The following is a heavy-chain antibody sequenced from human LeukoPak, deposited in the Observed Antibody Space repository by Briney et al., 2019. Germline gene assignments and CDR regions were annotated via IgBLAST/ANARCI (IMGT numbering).Heavy chain of an antibody. CDR2: INRSGST. CDR3: ARGVGAETAGNY. V-gene: IGHV4-34*01. D-gene: IGHD1-26*01. CDR1: GGSISSYY. Sequence: SETLSLTCTVSGGSISSYYWSWIRQPPGKGLEWIGEINRSGSTNYNPSLKRRVSISMDTSRSHFSLKMTSVTAADTAVYYCARGVGAETAGNYWGRGTLVTVSS. J-gene: IGHJ4*02.